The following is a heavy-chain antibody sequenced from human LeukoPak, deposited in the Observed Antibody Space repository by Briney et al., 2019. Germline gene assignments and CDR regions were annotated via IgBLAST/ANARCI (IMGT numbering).Heavy chain of an antibody. J-gene: IGHJ5*02. V-gene: IGHV4-34*01. CDR3: ARASIAVAYWFDP. Sequence: PETLSLTCAVYGGFFSGYYWSWIRQPPGKGLEWIGEINHSESTNYNPSLKSRVTISVDTSKNQFSLKLSSVTAADTAVYYCARASIAVAYWFDPWGQGTPDTVSS. D-gene: IGHD6-19*01. CDR1: GGFFSGYY. CDR2: INHSEST.